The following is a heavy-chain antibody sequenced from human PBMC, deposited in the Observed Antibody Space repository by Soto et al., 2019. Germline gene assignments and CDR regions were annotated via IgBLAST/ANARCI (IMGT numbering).Heavy chain of an antibody. CDR1: GGSISSGGYY. Sequence: TLSLTCTVSGGSISSGGYYWSWIRQHPGKGLEWIGYIYYSGSTYYNPSLKSRVTISVDTSKNQFSLKLSSVTAADTAVYYCARDIQGIAAAGTAYYYYGMDVWGQGTTVTVSS. J-gene: IGHJ6*02. V-gene: IGHV4-31*02. CDR3: ARDIQGIAAAGTAYYYYGMDV. D-gene: IGHD6-13*01. CDR2: IYYSGST.